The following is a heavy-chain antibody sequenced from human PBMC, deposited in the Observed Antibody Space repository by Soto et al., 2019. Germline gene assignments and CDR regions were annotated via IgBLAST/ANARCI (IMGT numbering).Heavy chain of an antibody. CDR3: ARFYGLRYFDWLLPGYYFDY. D-gene: IGHD3-9*01. CDR1: GGSISSGGYS. CDR2: IYHSGST. V-gene: IGHV4-30-2*01. Sequence: SETLSLTCAVSGGSISSGGYSWSWIRQPPGKGLEWIGYIYHSGSTYYNPSLKSRVTISVDRSKNQFSLKLSSVTAADTAVYYCARFYGLRYFDWLLPGYYFDYWGQGTLVTVSS. J-gene: IGHJ4*02.